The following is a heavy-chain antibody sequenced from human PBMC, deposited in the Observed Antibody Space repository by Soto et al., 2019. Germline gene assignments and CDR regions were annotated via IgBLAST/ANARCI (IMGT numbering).Heavy chain of an antibody. Sequence: ASVKVSCKASGGTFSSYAISWVRQAPGQGLEWMGGIIPIFGTANYAQKFQGRVTITADESTSTAYMELSSLRSEDTAVYYCARGPLRLDSSGYYLDYGGRGTLVTVSS. CDR3: ARGPLRLDSSGYYLDY. J-gene: IGHJ4*02. V-gene: IGHV1-69*13. D-gene: IGHD3-22*01. CDR2: IIPIFGTA. CDR1: GGTFSSYA.